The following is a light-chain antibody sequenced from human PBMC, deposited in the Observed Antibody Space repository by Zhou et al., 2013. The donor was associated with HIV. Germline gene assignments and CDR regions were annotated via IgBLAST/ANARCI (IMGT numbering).Light chain of an antibody. CDR3: QQYGSSPRT. V-gene: IGKV3-20*01. Sequence: EVVMTQSAATLSVSPGESATLSCRASQSVSSNLAWYQQKPGQAPRLLIFGASSRATGIPDRFSGSGSGTDFTLTISRLEPEDFAVYCCQQYGSSPRTFGQGTKVEIK. CDR1: QSVSSN. J-gene: IGKJ1*01. CDR2: GAS.